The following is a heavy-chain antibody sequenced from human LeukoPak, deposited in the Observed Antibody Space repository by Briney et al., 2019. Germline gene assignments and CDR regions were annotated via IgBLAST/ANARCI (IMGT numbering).Heavy chain of an antibody. CDR1: RYSFTNYG. J-gene: IGHJ4*02. D-gene: IGHD6-6*01. CDR2: VAPYNGHT. Sequence: GASVKVSCKASRYSFTNYGVNWGRQAPGQGLEWVGWVAPYNGHTNYAQKFQGRVTLTTDTSTNTAYMELRSLKSDDTAAYYCARGFSSSSPSDYWGQGTLVTVAS. V-gene: IGHV1-18*01. CDR3: ARGFSSSSPSDY.